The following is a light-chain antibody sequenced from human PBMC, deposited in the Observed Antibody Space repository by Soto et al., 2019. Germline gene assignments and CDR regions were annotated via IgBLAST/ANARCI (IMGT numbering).Light chain of an antibody. J-gene: IGKJ4*01. Sequence: EIVMTQSPATLSVSPGKRATLSCRASQSVSSNLAWYQQKPGQAPRLLIFGASTRATGIPVRFSGSGSGTEFTLTISSLQSEDFAVYYCQQYNNWPPLTFGGGTKVEIK. V-gene: IGKV3-15*01. CDR3: QQYNNWPPLT. CDR2: GAS. CDR1: QSVSSN.